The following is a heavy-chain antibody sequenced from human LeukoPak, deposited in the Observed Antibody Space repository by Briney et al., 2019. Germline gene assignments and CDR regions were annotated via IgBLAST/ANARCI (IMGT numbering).Heavy chain of an antibody. J-gene: IGHJ4*02. D-gene: IGHD3-16*01. CDR2: IDHRGST. CDR3: ARRGGGEEDY. CDR1: GGSFSGYY. Sequence: KPSETLSLTCAVYGGSFSGYYWSWIRQPPGKGLEWIGEIDHRGSTNYNPSLKSRVTISVDTTKNQFSLKLSSVTAADTAVYYCARRGGGEEDYWGQGTLVTVSS. V-gene: IGHV4-34*01.